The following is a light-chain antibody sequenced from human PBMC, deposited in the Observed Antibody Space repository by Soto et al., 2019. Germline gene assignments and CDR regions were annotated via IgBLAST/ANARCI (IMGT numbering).Light chain of an antibody. J-gene: IGKJ5*01. CDR3: QQRSNWPPDT. V-gene: IGKV3-11*01. CDR2: DTS. CDR1: QSVSGN. Sequence: IVMTQSPASLSVSPGERATLSCSSSQSVSGNLAWYQQKPGQAPRLLIYDTSTRATDIPARFSGSGSGTDFTLTISSLEPEDFAVYYCQQRSNWPPDTFGQGTRLEIK.